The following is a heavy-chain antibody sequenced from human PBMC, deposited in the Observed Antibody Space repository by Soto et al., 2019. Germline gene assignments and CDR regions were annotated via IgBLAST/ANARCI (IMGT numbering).Heavy chain of an antibody. CDR2: ISGSGGST. Sequence: EVQLLESGGGLVQPGGSLRLSCAASGFTFGSYAMSWVRQAPGKGLEWVSAISGSGGSTYYADSVKGRFTISRDNCKNTLYLQMKRLRAEDRAVYYCAKGVVRGMKSWFDPWGQGALVTGSS. CDR1: GFTFGSYA. CDR3: AKGVVRGMKSWFDP. J-gene: IGHJ5*02. V-gene: IGHV3-23*01. D-gene: IGHD3-10*01.